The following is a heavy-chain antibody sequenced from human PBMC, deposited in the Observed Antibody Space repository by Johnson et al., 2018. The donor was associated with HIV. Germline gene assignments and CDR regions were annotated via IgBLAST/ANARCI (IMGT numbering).Heavy chain of an antibody. CDR2: INWNGGST. D-gene: IGHD3-22*01. CDR3: ARVLTFYYDSSGFRNDAFDI. J-gene: IGHJ3*02. V-gene: IGHV3-20*04. Sequence: VQLVESGGGVVRPGGSLRLSCAASGFTFDDYGMSWVRQAPGKGLEWVSGINWNGGSTGYADSVKGRFTISRDNAKNSLYLQMNSLRAEDTAVYYCARVLTFYYDSSGFRNDAFDIWGQGTMVTVSS. CDR1: GFTFDDYG.